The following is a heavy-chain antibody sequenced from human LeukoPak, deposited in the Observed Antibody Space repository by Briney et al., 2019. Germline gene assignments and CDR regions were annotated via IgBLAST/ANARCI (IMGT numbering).Heavy chain of an antibody. CDR3: ARVRYYDSSGYYNY. J-gene: IGHJ4*02. CDR1: GFTFSDYY. Sequence: GGALRLSYAASGFTFSDYYMSWIRQAPGKGLEWVSYISSSSSYTNYADSVKGRFTISRDNAKNSLYLQMNSLRAEDTAVYYCARVRYYDSSGYYNYWGQGTLVTVSS. V-gene: IGHV3-11*05. CDR2: ISSSSSYT. D-gene: IGHD3-22*01.